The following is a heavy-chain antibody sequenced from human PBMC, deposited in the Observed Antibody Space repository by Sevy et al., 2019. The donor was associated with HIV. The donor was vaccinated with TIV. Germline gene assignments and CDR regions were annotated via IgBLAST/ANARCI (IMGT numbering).Heavy chain of an antibody. CDR2: IKSKTDGGTK. Sequence: GGSLRLSCAASGFTFSIAWMSWVRQTPGKGREWVGRIKSKTDGGTKDYAAPVKGRFTISRDDSKNTLYLQMNNLKTEDTALYYCTIDGLFDPWGQGTLVTVSS. J-gene: IGHJ5*02. V-gene: IGHV3-15*05. CDR3: TIDGLFDP. CDR1: GFTFSIAW. D-gene: IGHD3-16*02.